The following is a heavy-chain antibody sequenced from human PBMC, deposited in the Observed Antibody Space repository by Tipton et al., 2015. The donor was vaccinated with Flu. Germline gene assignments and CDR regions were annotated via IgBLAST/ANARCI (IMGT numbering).Heavy chain of an antibody. D-gene: IGHD6-19*01. CDR2: IYYSGST. CDR3: ARGPEQWLVNPHYFDY. V-gene: IGHV4-31*03. CDR1: GGSISSGGYY. J-gene: IGHJ4*02. Sequence: TLSLTCTVSGGSISSGGYYWSWIRQHPGKGLEWIGYIYYSGSTHYNPSLKSRVTITVDTSKNQFSLKLSSVTAADTAVYYCARGPEQWLVNPHYFDYWGQGTLVTVSS.